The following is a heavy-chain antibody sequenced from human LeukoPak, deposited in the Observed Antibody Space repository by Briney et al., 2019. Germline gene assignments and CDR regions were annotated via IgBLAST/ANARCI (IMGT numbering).Heavy chain of an antibody. CDR2: ISYDGSNK. CDR1: GFTFSSYA. Sequence: EGSLRLSCAAPGFTFSSYAMHWVRQAPGKGLEWVAVISYDGSNKYYADSVKGRFTISRDNSKNTLYLQMNSLRAEDTAVYYCARVRAIRGVIGDAFDIWGQGTMVTVSS. CDR3: ARVRAIRGVIGDAFDI. J-gene: IGHJ3*02. D-gene: IGHD3-10*01. V-gene: IGHV3-30-3*01.